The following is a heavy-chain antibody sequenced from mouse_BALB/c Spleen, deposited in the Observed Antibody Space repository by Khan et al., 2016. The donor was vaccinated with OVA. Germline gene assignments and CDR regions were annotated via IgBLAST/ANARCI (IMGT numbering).Heavy chain of an antibody. D-gene: IGHD1-1*01. Sequence: QVQLKQSGAELARPGASVKLSCKASGYTFTDYYINWVKQRTGQGLEWIGEISPGSGDTFYNEKFKGKATLPADKSARTAYMQHSSRVSEASAVYFCARRNYLRYTFADWGQGTLVTVSA. V-gene: IGHV1-77*01. CDR1: GYTFTDYY. CDR3: ARRNYLRYTFAD. J-gene: IGHJ3*01. CDR2: ISPGSGDT.